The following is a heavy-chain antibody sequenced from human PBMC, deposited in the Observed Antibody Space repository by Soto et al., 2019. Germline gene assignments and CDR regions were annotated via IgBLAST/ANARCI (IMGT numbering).Heavy chain of an antibody. Sequence: GGSLRLSCAASGFTFSSYAMHWVRQAPGKWLEWVAVISYDGSNKYYADSVKGRFTISRDNSKNTLYLQMNSLRAEDTAVYYCARVWSSSSWFPDAFDIWGQGXMVTV. V-gene: IGHV3-30-3*01. CDR1: GFTFSSYA. CDR2: ISYDGSNK. CDR3: ARVWSSSSWFPDAFDI. J-gene: IGHJ3*02. D-gene: IGHD6-13*01.